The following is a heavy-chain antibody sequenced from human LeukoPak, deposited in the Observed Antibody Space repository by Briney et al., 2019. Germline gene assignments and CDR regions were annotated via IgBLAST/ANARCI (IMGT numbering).Heavy chain of an antibody. J-gene: IGHJ5*02. CDR3: AKDAKTPYFDWLAIYNWFDP. D-gene: IGHD3-9*01. CDR1: VVTLSRCH. CDR2: ISGRGDST. V-gene: IGHV3-23*01. Sequence: GGSLRLSCAASVVTLSRCHTRCGPRAPGKGLEWVSAISGRGDSTHYADSVEGRFTISRHNAKNTLYLQMNRLRAEDTAVYYGAKDAKTPYFDWLAIYNWFDPWGQGTLVPVS.